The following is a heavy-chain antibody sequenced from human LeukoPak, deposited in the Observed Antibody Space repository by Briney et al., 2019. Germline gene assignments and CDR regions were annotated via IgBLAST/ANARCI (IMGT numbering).Heavy chain of an antibody. Sequence: ASVKVSCKASGYTFSIYGISWVRQAPGQGLEWVGWICAYNGNTNYAQKLRGRVTMTTDTSTSTAYMELRSLRSDDTAVYYCASLPLGCSSTSCYAFDIWGQGTMVTVSS. D-gene: IGHD2-2*01. CDR1: GYTFSIYG. CDR3: ASLPLGCSSTSCYAFDI. V-gene: IGHV1-18*01. J-gene: IGHJ3*02. CDR2: ICAYNGNT.